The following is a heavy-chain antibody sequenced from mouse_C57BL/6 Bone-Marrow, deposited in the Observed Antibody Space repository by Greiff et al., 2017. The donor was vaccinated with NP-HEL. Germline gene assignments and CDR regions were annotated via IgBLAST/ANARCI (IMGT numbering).Heavy chain of an antibody. CDR3: AREEGAYYGSSYWYFDV. V-gene: IGHV1-69*01. J-gene: IGHJ1*03. CDR1: GYTFTSYW. CDR2: IDPSDSYT. Sequence: QVQLKQPGAELVMPGASVKLSCKASGYTFTSYWMHWVKQRPGQGLEWIGEIDPSDSYTNYNQKFKGKSTLTVDKSSSTAYMPRSSLTSEDSAVYYCAREEGAYYGSSYWYFDVWGTGTTVTVSS. D-gene: IGHD1-1*01.